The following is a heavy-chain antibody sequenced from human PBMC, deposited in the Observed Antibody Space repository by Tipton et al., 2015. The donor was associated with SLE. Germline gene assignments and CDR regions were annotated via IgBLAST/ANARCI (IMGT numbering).Heavy chain of an antibody. D-gene: IGHD4-23*01. J-gene: IGHJ5*02. CDR2: VYPGGTA. V-gene: IGHV4-38-2*02. CDR1: GYSISRGYY. CDR3: ARDPLRDYGGQTAPES. Sequence: LSLTCTVSGYSISRGYYWGWIRQPPGGGLEWLGSVYPGGTAYYNPSLKSRVTVSVDTPKNQFSLKLTSVTAADTAVYYCARDPLRDYGGQTAPESWGQGTLVTVSS.